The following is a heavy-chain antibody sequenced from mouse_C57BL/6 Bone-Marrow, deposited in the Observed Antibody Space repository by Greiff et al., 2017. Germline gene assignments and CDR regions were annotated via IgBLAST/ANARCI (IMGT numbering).Heavy chain of an antibody. Sequence: VQLQQPGAELVMPGASVKLSCKASGYTFTSYWMHWVKPRPGQGLEWIGEIDPSDSYTNYNQKFKGKSTLTVDKSSSTAYMLRSSLTSEDYAVFDCAREGDGYEEGYAMDYWGQGTTGTVSS. CDR2: IDPSDSYT. J-gene: IGHJ4*01. D-gene: IGHD2-2*01. CDR1: GYTFTSYW. V-gene: IGHV1-69*01. CDR3: AREGDGYEEGYAMDY.